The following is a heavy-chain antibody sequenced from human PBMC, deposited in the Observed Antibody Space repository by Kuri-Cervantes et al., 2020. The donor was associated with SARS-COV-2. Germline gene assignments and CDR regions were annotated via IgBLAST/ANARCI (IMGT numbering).Heavy chain of an antibody. V-gene: IGHV4-39*07. CDR3: AREWAYIAAAALETDY. D-gene: IGHD6-13*01. CDR1: GGSISSSSYY. J-gene: IGHJ4*02. CDR2: IYYSGST. Sequence: SETLSHTCTVSGGSISSSSYYWGWIRQPPGKGLEWIGSIYYSGSTYYNPSLKSRVTISVDTSKNQFSLKLSSVTAADTAVYYCAREWAYIAAAALETDYWGQGTLVTVSS.